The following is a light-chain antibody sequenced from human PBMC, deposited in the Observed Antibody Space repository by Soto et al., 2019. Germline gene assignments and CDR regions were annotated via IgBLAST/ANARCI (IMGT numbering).Light chain of an antibody. CDR3: QQYNNWRPPT. Sequence: EIVMPQSPATLSVSPGERATLSCRASQSVSSNLAWYQQKPGQAPRLLIYGASNRATGIPARFSGSGSGTEFTLTISSLQSEDSAVYFCQQYNNWRPPTFGGGTKVEIK. V-gene: IGKV3-15*01. J-gene: IGKJ4*02. CDR1: QSVSSN. CDR2: GAS.